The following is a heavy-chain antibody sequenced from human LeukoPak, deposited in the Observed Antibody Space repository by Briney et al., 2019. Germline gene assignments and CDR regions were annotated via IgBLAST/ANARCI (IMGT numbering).Heavy chain of an antibody. CDR3: ARGIFGSPGAMDV. D-gene: IGHD3-10*01. V-gene: IGHV4-59*08. Sequence: SETLSLTCTVSGGSISSYYWSWIRQPPGKGLEWIGYIYYSGSTNYNPSLKSRVTISVDTSKNQFSLKVTSVTAADTAVYFCARGIFGSPGAMDVWGTGTTVTVSS. CDR2: IYYSGST. CDR1: GGSISSYY. J-gene: IGHJ6*04.